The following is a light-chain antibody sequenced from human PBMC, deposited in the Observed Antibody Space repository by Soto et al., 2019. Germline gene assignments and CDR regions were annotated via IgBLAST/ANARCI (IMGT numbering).Light chain of an antibody. J-gene: IGLJ2*01. CDR1: SSDVGVYNY. V-gene: IGLV2-8*01. CDR3: SSYAGSNKKV. CDR2: EVS. Sequence: QSALTQPPSASGSPGQSVTISCTGTSSDVGVYNYVSWYQQHPGKAPKLLIYEVSKRPSGVPDRFSGSKSGNTASLTVSGIQAEDEADYYCSSYAGSNKKVFGGGTQLTV.